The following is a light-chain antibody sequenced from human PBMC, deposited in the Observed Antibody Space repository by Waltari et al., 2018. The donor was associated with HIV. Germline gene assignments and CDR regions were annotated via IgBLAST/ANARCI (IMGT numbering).Light chain of an antibody. J-gene: IGKJ2*03. V-gene: IGKV1-NL1*01. CDR3: QQYYSSPLS. CDR2: DSS. Sequence: DIQMTQSPSSLPASVGDRVTITCRASRDIRRSLDWYQQKPGEAPKVLLYDSSTLQSGVPSRFSGSGSGTDYTLTIGCLQAEDFAIYYCQQYYSSPLSFGQGTKLEIK. CDR1: RDIRRS.